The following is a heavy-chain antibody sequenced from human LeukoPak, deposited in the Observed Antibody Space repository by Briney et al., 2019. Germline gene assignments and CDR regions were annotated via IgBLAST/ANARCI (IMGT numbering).Heavy chain of an antibody. CDR2: ISAYSGNT. CDR3: ARSMDIVVEVAATPADY. D-gene: IGHD2-15*01. Sequence: ASVKVSCKASGYTFTNYGISWVRQAPGQGLEWMGWISAYSGNTNYAQKLQGRVTMTTDTSTSTAYMELRSLRSDDTAVYYRARSMDIVVEVAATPADYWGQGTLVTVST. V-gene: IGHV1-18*01. CDR1: GYTFTNYG. J-gene: IGHJ4*02.